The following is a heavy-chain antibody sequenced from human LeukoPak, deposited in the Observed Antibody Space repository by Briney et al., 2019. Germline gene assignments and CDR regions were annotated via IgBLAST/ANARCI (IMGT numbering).Heavy chain of an antibody. J-gene: IGHJ1*01. D-gene: IGHD5-24*01. V-gene: IGHV4-59*01. CDR2: IYYSGST. CDR3: ARAHEMAKDLTFQH. CDR1: DGSISSYY. Sequence: WETLSLTCTVSDGSISSYYWSWIRQPPGKGLEWIGYIYYSGSTNYNPSLKSRVTISVDTSKNQFSLKLSSVTAADTAVYYCARAHEMAKDLTFQHWGQGTLVTVSS.